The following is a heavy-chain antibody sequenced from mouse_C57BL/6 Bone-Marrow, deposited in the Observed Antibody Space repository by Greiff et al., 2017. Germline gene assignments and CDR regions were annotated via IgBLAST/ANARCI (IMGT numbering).Heavy chain of an antibody. CDR3: VRGGDYYGSSWYFDV. CDR2: IRSKSNNYAT. D-gene: IGHD1-1*01. Sequence: EVHLVESGGGLVQPKGSLKLSCAASGFSFNTYAMNWVRQAPGKGLEWVARIRSKSNNYATYYADSVKDRFTISRDDSESMLYLQMNNLKTEDTAMYYCVRGGDYYGSSWYFDVWGTGTTVTVSS. CDR1: GFSFNTYA. V-gene: IGHV10-1*01. J-gene: IGHJ1*03.